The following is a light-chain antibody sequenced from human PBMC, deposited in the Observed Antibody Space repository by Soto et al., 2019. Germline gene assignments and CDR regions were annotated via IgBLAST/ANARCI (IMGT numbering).Light chain of an antibody. Sequence: IVFAHSPTTLSFSPGGKATLSPRGRQSVSSYLAWYQQKPGQAPRLLIYDASNRATGIPARFSGSGSGTDFTLTISSLEPEDFAVYYCQQRSNWSALTFGGGTKVDIK. CDR2: DAS. CDR3: QQRSNWSALT. V-gene: IGKV3-11*01. J-gene: IGKJ4*01. CDR1: QSVSSY.